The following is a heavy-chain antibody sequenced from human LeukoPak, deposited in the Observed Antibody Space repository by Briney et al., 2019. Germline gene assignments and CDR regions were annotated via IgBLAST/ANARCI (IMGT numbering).Heavy chain of an antibody. Sequence: SETLSLTCAVYGGSFSGYYWSWIRQPPGKGLEWIGEINHSGSTNYNPSLKSRVTISVDTSKNQFSLKLSSVTAADTAVYYCARGIRTTVTTTFDYWGQGTLVAVSS. CDR1: GGSFSGYY. CDR2: INHSGST. D-gene: IGHD4-11*01. J-gene: IGHJ4*02. CDR3: ARGIRTTVTTTFDY. V-gene: IGHV4-34*01.